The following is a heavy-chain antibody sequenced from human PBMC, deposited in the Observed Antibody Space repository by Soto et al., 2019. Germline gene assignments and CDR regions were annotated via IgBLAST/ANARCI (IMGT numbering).Heavy chain of an antibody. V-gene: IGHV4-30-2*01. CDR2: IYHSGST. CDR3: ARAPGL. Sequence: QLQLQESGSGLVKPSQTLSLTCAVSGGSISSGGYSWSWIRQPPGEGLEWIGYIYHSGSTNYNQALKRRVTISVARSKNLFSMNLSSGTAAESAGLCGARAPGLWGRGTLVTVSS. J-gene: IGHJ2*01. CDR1: GGSISSGGYS.